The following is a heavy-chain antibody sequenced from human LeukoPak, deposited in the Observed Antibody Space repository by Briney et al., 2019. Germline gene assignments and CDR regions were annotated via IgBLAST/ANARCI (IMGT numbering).Heavy chain of an antibody. J-gene: IGHJ6*02. CDR1: GGSISSYY. CDR3: ARAVDFWSGPLYYYYGMGV. Sequence: SETLSLTCTVSGGSISSYYWSWIRQPPEKGLEWIGYIYYSGSTNYNPSLKSRVTISVDTSKNQFSLKLSSVTAADTAVYYCARAVDFWSGPLYYYYGMGVWGQGTTVTVSS. V-gene: IGHV4-59*01. D-gene: IGHD3-3*01. CDR2: IYYSGST.